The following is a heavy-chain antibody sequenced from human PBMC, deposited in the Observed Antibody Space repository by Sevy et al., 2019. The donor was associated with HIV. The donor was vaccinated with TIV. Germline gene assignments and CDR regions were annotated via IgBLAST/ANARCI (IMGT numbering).Heavy chain of an antibody. CDR3: ARPSYRYCSSTSCAGGGYYFDY. D-gene: IGHD2-2*01. J-gene: IGHJ4*02. CDR2: ISAYNGNT. Sequence: ASVKVSCKASGYTFTSYGISWVRQAPGQGLEWMGWISAYNGNTNYARKLQGRVTMTTDTSTSTAYMGLRSLRSDDTAVYYCARPSYRYCSSTSCAGGGYYFDYWGQGTLVTVSS. CDR1: GYTFTSYG. V-gene: IGHV1-18*01.